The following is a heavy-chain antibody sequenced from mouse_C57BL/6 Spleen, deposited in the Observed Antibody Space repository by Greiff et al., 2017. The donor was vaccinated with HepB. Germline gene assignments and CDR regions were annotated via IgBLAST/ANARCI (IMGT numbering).Heavy chain of an antibody. D-gene: IGHD2-4*01. Sequence: VQLQQSGAELARPGASVKLSCKASGYTFTSYGISWVKQRTGQGLEWIGEIYPRSGNTYYNEKFKGKATLTADKSSSTGYMELRSLTSEDSAVYFCARDDYDVGWYFDVWGTGTTVTVSS. V-gene: IGHV1-81*01. CDR1: GYTFTSYG. CDR2: IYPRSGNT. J-gene: IGHJ1*03. CDR3: ARDDYDVGWYFDV.